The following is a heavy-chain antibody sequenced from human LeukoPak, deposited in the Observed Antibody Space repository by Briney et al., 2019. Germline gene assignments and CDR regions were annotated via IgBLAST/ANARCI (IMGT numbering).Heavy chain of an antibody. J-gene: IGHJ4*02. V-gene: IGHV3-66*01. D-gene: IGHD3-10*01. CDR3: ARDFHYYGSGSGDY. CDR2: IYSGGST. CDR1: EFSVGSNY. Sequence: PGGSLRLSCAASEFSVGSNYMTWVRQAPGKGLEWVSLIYSGGSTYYADSVKGRFTISRDNAKNSLYLQMNSLRAEDTAVYYCARDFHYYGSGSGDYWGQGTLVTVSS.